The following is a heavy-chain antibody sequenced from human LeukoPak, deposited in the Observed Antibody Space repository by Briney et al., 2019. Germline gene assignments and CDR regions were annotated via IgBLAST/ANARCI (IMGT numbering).Heavy chain of an antibody. CDR2: VYHSGST. V-gene: IGHV4-38-2*02. J-gene: IGHJ4*02. CDR1: GYSISSGYY. D-gene: IGHD1-14*01. Sequence: TETLSLTCTVSGYSISSGYYWGWIRQPPGKGLEWIGSVYHSGSTYYNPSLKSRVTISVDTSKNQFSLKLSSVTAADTAVYYCARSGDHGFDYWGQGTLVTVSS. CDR3: ARSGDHGFDY.